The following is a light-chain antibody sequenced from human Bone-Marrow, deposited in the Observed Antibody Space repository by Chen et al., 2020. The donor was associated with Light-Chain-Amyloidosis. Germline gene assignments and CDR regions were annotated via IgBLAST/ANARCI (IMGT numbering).Light chain of an antibody. CDR3: QVWDRSSDRPV. CDR1: NIGSTS. Sequence: SYVLTQPSSVSVAPGQTATIACGGNNIGSTSVHWYQPTPGQAPLLVVYDDSDRPSGIPERLAGSNCGNTATLTISRVEAGDEADYYCQVWDRSSDRPVFGGGTKLTVL. J-gene: IGLJ3*02. V-gene: IGLV3-21*02. CDR2: DDS.